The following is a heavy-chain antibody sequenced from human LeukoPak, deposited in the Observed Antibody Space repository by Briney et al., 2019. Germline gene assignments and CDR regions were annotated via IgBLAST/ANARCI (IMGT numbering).Heavy chain of an antibody. Sequence: ASVKVSCKASGYTFSDYLIYWVRQDPGQGPGWVGWIQPNSAGTNYAPKFQGRVAMSRDTSFTTVYMDVSSLRSDDTAVYYCARAVGRSGPDAFDVWGQGTMVTVSS. CDR3: ARAVGRSGPDAFDV. CDR1: GYTFSDYL. CDR2: IQPNSAGT. V-gene: IGHV1-2*02. J-gene: IGHJ3*01. D-gene: IGHD3-3*01.